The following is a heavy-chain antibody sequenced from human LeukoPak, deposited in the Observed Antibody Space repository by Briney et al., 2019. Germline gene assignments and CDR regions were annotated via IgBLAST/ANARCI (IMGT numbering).Heavy chain of an antibody. CDR1: GFTFSGYS. CDR2: ISSSSSTI. CDR3: ARSLVGYSYDPYYFDY. D-gene: IGHD5-18*01. J-gene: IGHJ4*02. V-gene: IGHV3-48*01. Sequence: GGSLRLSCAASGFTFSGYSMNWVRQAPGKGLEWVSYISSSSSTIYYADSVKGRFTTSRDNAKNSLYLQMNSLRAEDTAVYYCARSLVGYSYDPYYFDYWGQGTLVTVSS.